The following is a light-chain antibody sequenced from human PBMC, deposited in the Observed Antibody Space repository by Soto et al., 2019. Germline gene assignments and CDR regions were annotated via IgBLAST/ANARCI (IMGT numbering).Light chain of an antibody. Sequence: QSVLTQPPSASGTPGQRVTISCSGARSNIGTNTVNWYQQVPGAAPKLLIYTRNQRPSGVPDRFSGSRSGTSASLAISGLQYEDEADYYCAAWDDSLNAWVFGGGTKLTVL. CDR1: RSNIGTNT. V-gene: IGLV1-44*01. CDR3: AAWDDSLNAWV. CDR2: TRN. J-gene: IGLJ3*02.